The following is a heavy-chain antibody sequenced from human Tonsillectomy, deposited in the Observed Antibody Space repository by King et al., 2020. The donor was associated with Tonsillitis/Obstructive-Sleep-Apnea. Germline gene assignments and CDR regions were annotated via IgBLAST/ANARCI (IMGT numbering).Heavy chain of an antibody. CDR1: GGSISGGIYY. Sequence: QLQESGPGLVQPSQTLPLTCTVSGGSISGGIYYCSWIRQRPGKGLEWIGYIYHSGTTYYNPSLKSRVTLSVDTPKNLFSRKVNSVTPADAAVYFCARSFGDYSHWYFDLWGRGTLVTVSS. V-gene: IGHV4-31*03. CDR3: ARSFGDYSHWYFDL. CDR2: IYHSGTT. D-gene: IGHD4-17*01. J-gene: IGHJ2*01.